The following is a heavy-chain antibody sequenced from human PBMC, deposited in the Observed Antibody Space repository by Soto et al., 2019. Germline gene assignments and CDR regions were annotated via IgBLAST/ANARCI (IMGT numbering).Heavy chain of an antibody. J-gene: IGHJ4*02. CDR3: AHRLCDSSCYWDVGFFDY. CDR1: GFSLSTSGVG. Sequence: QITLKESGPTLVKPTQTLTLTCTFSGFSLSTSGVGVGWIRQPPGKALESLALIYWDNDKRYSPSLKSRLSVTKDTSKNQVVLTMTNMDPVDTGTYYCAHRLCDSSCYWDVGFFDYWGQGALVTVSS. V-gene: IGHV2-5*02. D-gene: IGHD3-22*01. CDR2: IYWDNDK.